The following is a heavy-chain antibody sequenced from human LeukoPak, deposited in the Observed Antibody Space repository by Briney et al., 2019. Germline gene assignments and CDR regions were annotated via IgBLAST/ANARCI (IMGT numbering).Heavy chain of an antibody. CDR2: ISSSGSTI. CDR3: ARAPSYDAFVM. Sequence: PGGPLRLSCAASGFTFSDDYMTWIRQAPGEGLEWVSYISSSGSTISYADSVKGRFTISRHNAKNSLYLQMNSLRAEDTAVYYCARAPSYDAFVMWGQGTMVTVS. CDR1: GFTFSDDY. J-gene: IGHJ3*02. D-gene: IGHD3-10*01. V-gene: IGHV3-11*01.